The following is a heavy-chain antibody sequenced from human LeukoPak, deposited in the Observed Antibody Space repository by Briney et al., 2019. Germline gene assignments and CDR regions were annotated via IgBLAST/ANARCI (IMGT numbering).Heavy chain of an antibody. V-gene: IGHV1-46*01. CDR3: ARDLGSSGWSPLVQH. CDR1: GYLFTTYY. CDR2: INPSDGST. J-gene: IGHJ1*01. Sequence: ASVKVSCKASGYLFTTYYVHWVRQAPGQGLEWMAIINPSDGSTTYAQKFQGRVTVTRDTSTSTVYMELNSLRYEDSAVYYCARDLGSSGWSPLVQHWGQGTLVTVSS. D-gene: IGHD6-19*01.